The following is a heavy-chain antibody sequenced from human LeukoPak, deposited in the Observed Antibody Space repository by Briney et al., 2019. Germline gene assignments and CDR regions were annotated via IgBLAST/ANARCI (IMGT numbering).Heavy chain of an antibody. V-gene: IGHV3-64*02. CDR1: GFSFSSNS. CDR2: ISSDGGST. CDR3: ARDVHSGSCYNLGAFDI. Sequence: PGGSLRLSCAASGFSFSSNSMHWLRQAPGKGLEYVSGISSDGGSTYYVDSVKGRFTISRDNSENTLYLQMGSLRAEDMAVYYCARDVHSGSCYNLGAFDIWGQGTMVTVSS. D-gene: IGHD1-26*01. J-gene: IGHJ3*02.